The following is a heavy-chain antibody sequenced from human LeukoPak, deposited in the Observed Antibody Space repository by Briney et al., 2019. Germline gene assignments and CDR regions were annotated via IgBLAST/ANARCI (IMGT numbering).Heavy chain of an antibody. CDR1: GFTFSNYW. CDR3: AKSDWFDP. V-gene: IGHV3-74*01. J-gene: IGHJ5*02. CDR2: IKGDGSTA. Sequence: GGSLRLSCAASGFTFSNYWMNWVRQAPGKGLVWVSRIKGDGSTATYADSVKGRFSISRDNAKNTLYLQMNSLRAEDTALYYCAKSDWFDPWGQGTLVTVSS.